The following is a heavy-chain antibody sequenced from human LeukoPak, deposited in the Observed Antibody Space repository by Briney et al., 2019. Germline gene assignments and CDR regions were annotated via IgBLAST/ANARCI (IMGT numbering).Heavy chain of an antibody. J-gene: IGHJ6*02. CDR2: IIPIFGTA. D-gene: IGHD2-2*03. CDR1: GGTFSSYA. Sequence: GSSVKVSCKASGGTFSSYAISWVRQAPGQGLEWMGGIIPIFGTANYAQKFQGRVTITADESTSTAYMELSSLRSEDTAVYYCARDAGYCSSTSCYYYYYYGMDVWGQGTTVTVSS. V-gene: IGHV1-69*01. CDR3: ARDAGYCSSTSCYYYYYYGMDV.